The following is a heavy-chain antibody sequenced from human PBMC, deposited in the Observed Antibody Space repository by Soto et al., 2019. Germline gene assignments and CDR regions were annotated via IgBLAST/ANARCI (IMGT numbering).Heavy chain of an antibody. CDR1: GFTFSSYA. CDR3: AKAHPEYQSVPGAYYHSYYTDC. Sequence: HPGGSLRLSCAASGFTFSSYAMSWVRQAPGKGLEWVSTISGSGGSTYYADSVKGRFTISRDNSKNTVYLQMNSLRAEDTPVYYCAKAHPEYQSVPGAYYHSYYTDCWCKGTTVNVTS. J-gene: IGHJ6*03. D-gene: IGHD2-2*01. CDR2: ISGSGGST. V-gene: IGHV3-23*01.